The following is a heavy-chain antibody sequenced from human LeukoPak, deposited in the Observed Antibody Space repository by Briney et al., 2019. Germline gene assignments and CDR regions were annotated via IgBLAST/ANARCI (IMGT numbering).Heavy chain of an antibody. D-gene: IGHD6-19*01. CDR1: GYTFTGYY. V-gene: IGHV1-2*02. Sequence: ASVKVSCKASGYTFTGYYMHWVRQAAGQGLEWMGGINPNSGGTNYAQKFQGRGTMTMDTSISTAYMELSRLRSDDTAVYYCARERGLEQWLVPGYWGQGTLVTVSS. CDR3: ARERGLEQWLVPGY. J-gene: IGHJ4*02. CDR2: INPNSGGT.